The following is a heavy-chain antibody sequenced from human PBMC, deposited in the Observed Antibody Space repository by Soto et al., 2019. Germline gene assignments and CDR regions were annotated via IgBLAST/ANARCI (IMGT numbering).Heavy chain of an antibody. CDR1: GFTFSSYA. Sequence: GGSLRLSCAASGFTFSSYAMSWVRQAPGKGLEWVSAISGSGGSTYYADSVKGRFTISRDNSKNTLYLQMNSLRAEDTAVYYCAKDPYDFWSGYYTGHFDYWGQGTLVTVSS. CDR2: ISGSGGST. CDR3: AKDPYDFWSGYYTGHFDY. J-gene: IGHJ4*02. V-gene: IGHV3-23*01. D-gene: IGHD3-3*01.